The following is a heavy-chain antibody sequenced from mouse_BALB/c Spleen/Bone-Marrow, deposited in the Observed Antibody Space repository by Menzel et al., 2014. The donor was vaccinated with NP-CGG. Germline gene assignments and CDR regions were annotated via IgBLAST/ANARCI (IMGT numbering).Heavy chain of an antibody. D-gene: IGHD1-1*01. CDR3: ASYYYGHYFDY. CDR1: GFNIKDTY. CDR2: IDPANGNT. Sequence: EVQLQQSGAELVKPGASVKLSCTASGFNIKDTYMHWAKQRPEQGLEWIGRIDPANGNTKYDPKFQGKATITADTSSNTAYLQLSSLTSEDTAVYYCASYYYGHYFDYWGQGTTLTVSS. V-gene: IGHV14-3*02. J-gene: IGHJ2*01.